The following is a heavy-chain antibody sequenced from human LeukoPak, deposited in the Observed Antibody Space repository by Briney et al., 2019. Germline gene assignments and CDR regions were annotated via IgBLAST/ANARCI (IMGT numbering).Heavy chain of an antibody. CDR3: ARENYDFWSGYTGFDY. D-gene: IGHD3-3*01. J-gene: IGHJ4*02. CDR2: INPNSGGT. CDR1: GGTFSSYA. Sequence: ASVKVSCKASGGTFSSYAISWVRQAPGQGLEWMGRINPNSGGTNYAQKFQGRVTMTRDTSISTAYMELSRLRSDDTAVYYCARENYDFWSGYTGFDYWGQGTLVTVSS. V-gene: IGHV1-2*06.